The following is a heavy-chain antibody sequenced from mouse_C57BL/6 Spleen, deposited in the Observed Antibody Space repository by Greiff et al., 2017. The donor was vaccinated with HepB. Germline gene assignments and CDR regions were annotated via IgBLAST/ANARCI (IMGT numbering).Heavy chain of an antibody. V-gene: IGHV10-1*01. Sequence: EVKVVESGGGLVQPKGSLKLSCAASGFSFNTYAMNWVRQAPGKGLEWVARIRSKSNNYATYYADSVKDRFTISRDDSESMLYLQMNNLKTEDTAMYYCVRHAANWDVEDYFDYWGQGTTLTVSS. D-gene: IGHD4-1*01. CDR1: GFSFNTYA. CDR2: IRSKSNNYAT. CDR3: VRHAANWDVEDYFDY. J-gene: IGHJ2*01.